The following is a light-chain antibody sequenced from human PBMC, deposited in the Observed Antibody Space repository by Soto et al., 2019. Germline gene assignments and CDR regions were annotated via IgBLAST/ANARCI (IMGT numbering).Light chain of an antibody. CDR1: QGISTY. J-gene: IGKJ2*01. V-gene: IGKV1-9*01. Sequence: DIQLTQSPSFLSASVGDRVTITCRASQGISTYLAWYLQGPGKAPKLLIYGASTVQSGVLSRFSGSGSGTEITLTISSLQPEDFGTDYCQQLNSDWYAFGQGTKLEIK. CDR2: GAS. CDR3: QQLNSDWYA.